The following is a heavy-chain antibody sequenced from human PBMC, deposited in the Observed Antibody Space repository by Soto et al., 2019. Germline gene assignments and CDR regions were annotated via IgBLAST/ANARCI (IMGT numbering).Heavy chain of an antibody. J-gene: IGHJ5*02. D-gene: IGHD6-13*01. V-gene: IGHV3-23*01. CDR3: AKSPAAAAGSNWFDP. Sequence: GGSLRLSCAASGFTFSSYAMSWVRQAPGKGLEWVSAISGSGGSTYYADSVKGRFTISRDNSKNTLYLQMSSLRAEDTAVYYCAKSPAAAAGSNWFDPWGQGTLVTVSS. CDR2: ISGSGGST. CDR1: GFTFSSYA.